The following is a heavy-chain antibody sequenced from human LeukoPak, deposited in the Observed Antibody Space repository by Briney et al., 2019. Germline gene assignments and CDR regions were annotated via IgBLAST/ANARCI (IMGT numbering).Heavy chain of an antibody. CDR1: GFTFSSHS. J-gene: IGHJ4*02. V-gene: IGHV3-48*02. CDR2: ISSSSSTT. Sequence: GGSLRLPCAASGFTFSSHSMNWARQAPGKGLEWVSYISSSSSTTYYADSVKGRFTISRDNAKNSLYLQMNSLRDEDTAVYYCARGGNYSPHFDYWGQGTLDTVSS. D-gene: IGHD3-10*01. CDR3: ARGGNYSPHFDY.